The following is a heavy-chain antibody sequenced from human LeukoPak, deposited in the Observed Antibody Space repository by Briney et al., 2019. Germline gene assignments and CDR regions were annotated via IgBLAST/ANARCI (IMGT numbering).Heavy chain of an antibody. CDR1: GFTFRSFW. V-gene: IGHV3-74*01. Sequence: PGGSLRLSCAASGFTFRSFWMHWVRQTPGKGLVWVSRINHDGSNTTYADSVKGRFTTSRDTAKNTVYLQMNSLRAEDTAVYYCARGSGSYSSDAFDIWGQGTMVTVSS. J-gene: IGHJ3*02. CDR2: INHDGSNT. D-gene: IGHD3-10*01. CDR3: ARGSGSYSSDAFDI.